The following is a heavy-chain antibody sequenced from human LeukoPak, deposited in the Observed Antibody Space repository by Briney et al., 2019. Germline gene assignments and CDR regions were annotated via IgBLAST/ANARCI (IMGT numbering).Heavy chain of an antibody. CDR1: GGSISVYS. CDR2: VFSTGST. CDR3: ARDFSRNIYRVAFDI. Sequence: SETLSLTCTVSGGSISVYSWSWIRQPAGKGLEWIGRVFSTGSTNYNPSFNSLVTVSVDTSKNQFSLKLTSVTTADTALYYCARDFSRNIYRVAFDIWGQGTMVTVSS. V-gene: IGHV4-4*07. J-gene: IGHJ3*02. D-gene: IGHD2-21*01.